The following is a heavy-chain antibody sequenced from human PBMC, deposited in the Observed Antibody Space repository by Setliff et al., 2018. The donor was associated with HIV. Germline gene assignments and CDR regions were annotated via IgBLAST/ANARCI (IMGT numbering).Heavy chain of an antibody. Sequence: SETLSLTCTVSGGSISSHYWSWIRQPPGKGLEWIGYMFYNGRSNYNPSLKSRATISVDASKNRFSLKLRSVTAADTAVYYCARGQRVLLLNWFDPWGQGTLVTVSS. CDR3: ARGQRVLLLNWFDP. CDR1: GGSISSHY. CDR2: MFYNGRS. D-gene: IGHD3-10*01. V-gene: IGHV4-59*11. J-gene: IGHJ5*02.